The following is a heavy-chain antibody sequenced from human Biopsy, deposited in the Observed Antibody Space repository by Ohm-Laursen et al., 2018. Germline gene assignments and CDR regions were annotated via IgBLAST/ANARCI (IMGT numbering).Heavy chain of an antibody. Sequence: SLRLSCTASGFPFSDYYMRWIRQAPGKGLDWVSYISDGGTTIYYADSVKGRFTISRDNAKKSLYLQMNSLRAEDTAVYYRARDTQWSPYGMDVWGQGTTVTVSS. CDR2: ISDGGTTI. D-gene: IGHD6-19*01. CDR1: GFPFSDYY. V-gene: IGHV3-11*01. CDR3: ARDTQWSPYGMDV. J-gene: IGHJ6*02.